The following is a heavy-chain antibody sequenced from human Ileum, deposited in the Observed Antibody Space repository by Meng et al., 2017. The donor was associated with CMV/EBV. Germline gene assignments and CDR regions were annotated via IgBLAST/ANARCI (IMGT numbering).Heavy chain of an antibody. CDR2: ISGGGGDI. CDR1: GFTFNDYY. J-gene: IGHJ4*02. D-gene: IGHD2-21*02. V-gene: IGHV3-11*04. CDR3: ARETMTSDY. Sequence: LSCAPSGFTFNDYYMSWIRQAPGKGLEWVSFISGGGGDIHYADSVKGRFTISRDNAKNSLYLQMKSLRAEDTAVYYCARETMTSDYWGQGTLVTVSS.